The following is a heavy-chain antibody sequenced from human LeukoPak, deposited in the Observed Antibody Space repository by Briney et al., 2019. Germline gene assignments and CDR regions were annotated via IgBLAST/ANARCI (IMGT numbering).Heavy chain of an antibody. J-gene: IGHJ4*02. V-gene: IGHV4-34*01. CDR2: INHSGST. Sequence: PSETLSLTCAVYGGSFSGYYWSWIRQPPGKGLEWIGEINHSGSTNYNPSLKSRVTISVDTSKNQFSLKLSSVTAADTAVYYCARGNHNGYSRDYWGQGTLVTVSS. CDR3: ARGNHNGYSRDY. CDR1: GGSFSGYY. D-gene: IGHD6-13*01.